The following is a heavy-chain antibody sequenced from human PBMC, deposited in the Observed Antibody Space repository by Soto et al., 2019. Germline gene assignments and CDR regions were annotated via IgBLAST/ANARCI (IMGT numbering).Heavy chain of an antibody. CDR3: AKAGMIGLYYYYGMDV. CDR1: GFTFSSYG. J-gene: IGHJ6*02. D-gene: IGHD3-22*01. Sequence: GGSLRLSCAASGFTFSSYGMHWVRQAPGKGLEWVAVISYDGSNKYYADSVKGRFTISRDNSKNTLYLQMNSLRAEDTAVYYCAKAGMIGLYYYYGMDVWGQGTTVTVSS. V-gene: IGHV3-30*18. CDR2: ISYDGSNK.